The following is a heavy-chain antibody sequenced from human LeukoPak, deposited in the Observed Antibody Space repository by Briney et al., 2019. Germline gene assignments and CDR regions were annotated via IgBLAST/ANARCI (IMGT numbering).Heavy chain of an antibody. Sequence: SVKVSCKASGGTFSSYAISWVRQAPGQGLEWMGGTIPIFGTANYAQKFQGRVTITADESTSTAYMELSSLRSEDTAVYYCARDYDSGYDFEDYWGQGTLVTVSS. D-gene: IGHD5-12*01. CDR2: TIPIFGTA. V-gene: IGHV1-69*01. J-gene: IGHJ4*02. CDR1: GGTFSSYA. CDR3: ARDYDSGYDFEDY.